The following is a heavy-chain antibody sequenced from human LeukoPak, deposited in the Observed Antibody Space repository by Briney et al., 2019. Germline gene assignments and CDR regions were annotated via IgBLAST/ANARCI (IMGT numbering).Heavy chain of an antibody. CDR3: ARISHSSGWYNWFDP. CDR2: IYYSGST. V-gene: IGHV4-59*08. CDR1: GGSISSYY. Sequence: SETLSLTCTVSGGSISSYYWSWIRQPPGKGLEWIGYIYYSGSTNYNPSLKSRVTISVDTSKNLFSLKLSSVTAADTAVYYCARISHSSGWYNWFDPWGQGTLVTVSS. J-gene: IGHJ5*02. D-gene: IGHD6-19*01.